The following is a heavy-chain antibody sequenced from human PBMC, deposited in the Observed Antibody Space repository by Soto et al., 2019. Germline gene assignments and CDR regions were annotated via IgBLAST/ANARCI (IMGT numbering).Heavy chain of an antibody. J-gene: IGHJ3*02. V-gene: IGHV5-51*01. D-gene: IGHD4-17*01. Sequence: GESLKISCKGSGYSFTSCWIGWVRQMPGKGLEWMGIIYPGDSDTRYSPSFQGQVTISADKSISTAYLQWSSLKASDTAMYYCAGTFHDYGDYNYAFDSWGQGTMVTVSS. CDR2: IYPGDSDT. CDR1: GYSFTSCW. CDR3: AGTFHDYGDYNYAFDS.